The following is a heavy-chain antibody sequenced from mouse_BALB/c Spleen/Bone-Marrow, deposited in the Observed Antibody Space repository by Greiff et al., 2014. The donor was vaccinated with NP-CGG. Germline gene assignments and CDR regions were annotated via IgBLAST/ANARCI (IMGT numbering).Heavy chain of an antibody. D-gene: IGHD1-1*01. CDR3: ASYYYGSSSFAY. J-gene: IGHJ3*01. V-gene: IGHV14-3*02. CDR2: IDPANGNT. CDR1: GFNIKDTY. Sequence: EVMLVESGAELVKPGASVKLSCTASGFNIKDTYMHWVKQRPEQGLEWIGRIDPANGNTKYDPKFQGKATITADTSSNTAYLQLSSLTSEDTAVCYCASYYYGSSSFAYWGQGTLVTVSA.